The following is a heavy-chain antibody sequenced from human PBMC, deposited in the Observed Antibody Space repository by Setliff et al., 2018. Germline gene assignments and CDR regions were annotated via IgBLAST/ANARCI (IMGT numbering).Heavy chain of an antibody. J-gene: IGHJ4*02. CDR1: GGSIRNYY. CDR2: IYYSGST. Sequence: SETLSLTCTVSGGSIRNYYWSWIRQPPGKGLEWIGYIYYSGSTNYNPSLKSRVAISLDTSKNQFSLKLSSVTAADTAVYFCARGYYNFLSGYYTPYYFDYWGQGTLVTVSS. D-gene: IGHD3-3*01. CDR3: ARGYYNFLSGYYTPYYFDY. V-gene: IGHV4-59*01.